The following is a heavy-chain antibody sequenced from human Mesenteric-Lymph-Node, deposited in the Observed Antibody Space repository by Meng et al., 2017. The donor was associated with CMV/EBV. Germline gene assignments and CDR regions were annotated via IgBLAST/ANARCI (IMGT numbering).Heavy chain of an antibody. CDR3: ARGSSYDILTGYFDY. CDR1: GGSLSGYY. Sequence: VQLHQGGAGLLRSSENLSFTCAVYGGSLSGYYWNWIRQSPEKGLEWIGEINHSGSTTYNTSFTSRIIISVDTSTNQISLSMSSVTAADTAVYYCARGSSYDILTGYFDYWGQGALVTVSS. V-gene: IGHV4-34*01. D-gene: IGHD3-9*01. J-gene: IGHJ4*02. CDR2: INHSGST.